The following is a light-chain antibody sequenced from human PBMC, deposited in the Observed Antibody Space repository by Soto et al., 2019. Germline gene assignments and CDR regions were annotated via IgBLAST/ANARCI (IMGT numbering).Light chain of an antibody. J-gene: IGLJ1*01. CDR3: SSYTAGGTS. CDR2: EVS. V-gene: IGLV2-14*01. CDR1: SGDVGGYYY. Sequence: QSALTQPASVSGSPGQSITISCTGTSGDVGGYYYVSWYQQLPGKAPKLMISEVSNRPSGVSNRFSGSKSGNTASLTISGLQAEDEAEYYCSSYTAGGTSFGTGTNVT.